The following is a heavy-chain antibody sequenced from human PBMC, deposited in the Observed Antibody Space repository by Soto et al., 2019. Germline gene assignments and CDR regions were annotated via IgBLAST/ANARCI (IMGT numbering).Heavy chain of an antibody. V-gene: IGHV3-23*01. J-gene: IGHJ3*02. CDR3: AKPYSSRPTWGAFDI. Sequence: EVQLLESGGGLVQPGGSLRLSCAASGFTFSSYAMSWVRQAPGKGLEWVSAISGSGGSTYYADSLKGRFTISRDNSKYTLYLQMNSLRAEDTAVYYCAKPYSSRPTWGAFDIWGQGTMVTVSS. D-gene: IGHD6-13*01. CDR2: ISGSGGST. CDR1: GFTFSSYA.